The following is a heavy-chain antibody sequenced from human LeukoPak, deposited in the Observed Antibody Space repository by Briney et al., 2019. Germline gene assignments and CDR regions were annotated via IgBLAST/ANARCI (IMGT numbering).Heavy chain of an antibody. Sequence: GGSLRLSCAASGFTFSSYWMHWVRQAPGKGLVWVSRINSDGSSTCYADSVKGRFTISRDNAKSTLYLQMNSLRAEDTAVYYCARGKTYYDILTGKTTYYFDYWGQGTLVTVSS. CDR2: INSDGSST. D-gene: IGHD3-9*01. CDR1: GFTFSSYW. CDR3: ARGKTYYDILTGKTTYYFDY. J-gene: IGHJ4*02. V-gene: IGHV3-74*01.